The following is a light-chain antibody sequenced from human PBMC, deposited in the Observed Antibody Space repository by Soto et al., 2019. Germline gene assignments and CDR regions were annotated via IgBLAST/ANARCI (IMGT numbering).Light chain of an antibody. CDR2: EVT. CDR1: SSDIGGYNS. J-gene: IGLJ2*01. CDR3: SSYATNNKAL. Sequence: QSVLTQPPSASGSPGQSVTISCTGTSSDIGGYNSVSWYQHHSGKAPKLMIYEVTKRPSGVPDRFSGSKSGNTASLTVSGLQAEDEADYYCSSYATNNKALFGGGTKVTVL. V-gene: IGLV2-8*01.